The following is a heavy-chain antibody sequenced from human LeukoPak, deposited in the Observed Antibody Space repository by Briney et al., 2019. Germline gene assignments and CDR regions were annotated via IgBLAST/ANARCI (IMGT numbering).Heavy chain of an antibody. Sequence: GGSLRLSCAASGXTLSSYEMNWVRLAPGKGLEWISYISRTGNSIYYADSVKGRFTISRDSAKNSLYLQMNSLRAEDTAVYYCARGPYSSNWYVDYWGQGTLVTVAS. CDR1: GXTLSSYE. J-gene: IGHJ4*02. V-gene: IGHV3-48*03. CDR3: ARGPYSSNWYVDY. CDR2: ISRTGNSI. D-gene: IGHD6-13*01.